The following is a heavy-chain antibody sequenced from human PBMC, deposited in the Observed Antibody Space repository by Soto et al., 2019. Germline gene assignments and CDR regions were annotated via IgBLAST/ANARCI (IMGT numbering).Heavy chain of an antibody. V-gene: IGHV4-59*01. J-gene: IGHJ4*02. CDR2: IHDSGIT. CDR3: AREYAFSSDY. D-gene: IGHD2-2*01. CDR1: GGSMRSYY. Sequence: SETLSLTCSVSGGSMRSYYWSWIRQPPGKGLEWIGYIHDSGITDYNPSLKSRATISIDTFRNQISLNLHSVTAADTALYYCAREYAFSSDYWGQGTVVTVS.